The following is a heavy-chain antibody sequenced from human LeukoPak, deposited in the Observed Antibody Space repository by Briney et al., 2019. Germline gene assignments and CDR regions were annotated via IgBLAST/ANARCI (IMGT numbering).Heavy chain of an antibody. CDR2: ISASNGNT. CDR1: GYTFTSYG. J-gene: IGHJ4*02. V-gene: IGHV1-18*01. CDR3: ATDTSYSWYDTFGEY. D-gene: IGHD6-13*01. Sequence: ASVKVSCKASGYTFTSYGISWVRQAPGQGLEWMVWISASNGNTDYAQKFQGRVTMTTDTSTTTAYMELRSLRSDDTAVYYCATDTSYSWYDTFGEYWGQGTLVTVSS.